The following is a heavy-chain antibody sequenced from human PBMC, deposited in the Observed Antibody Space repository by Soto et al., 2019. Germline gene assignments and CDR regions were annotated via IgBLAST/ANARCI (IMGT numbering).Heavy chain of an antibody. Sequence: GGSLRLSCAASGFTFDDYAMHWVRQAPGKGLEWVSGISWNSGSIGYADSVKGRFTISRDNAKNSLYLQMNSLRAEDTALYYCAKDYYGDNAYFDLCGRGTLVTVYS. D-gene: IGHD4-17*01. CDR2: ISWNSGSI. CDR1: GFTFDDYA. J-gene: IGHJ2*01. CDR3: AKDYYGDNAYFDL. V-gene: IGHV3-9*01.